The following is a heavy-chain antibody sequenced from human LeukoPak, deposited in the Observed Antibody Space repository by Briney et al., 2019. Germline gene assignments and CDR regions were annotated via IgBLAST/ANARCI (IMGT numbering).Heavy chain of an antibody. J-gene: IGHJ6*02. CDR3: ARAGWGTAMVLSSYYYGMDV. Sequence: GASVKVSCKASGYTFTSYDINWVRQATGQGLEWMGWMNPNSGNTGYAQKFQGRVTMTRNTSISTAYMELSSLRSEDTAVYYCARAGWGTAMVLSSYYYGMDVWGQGTTVTVSS. CDR1: GYTFTSYD. D-gene: IGHD5-18*01. CDR2: MNPNSGNT. V-gene: IGHV1-8*01.